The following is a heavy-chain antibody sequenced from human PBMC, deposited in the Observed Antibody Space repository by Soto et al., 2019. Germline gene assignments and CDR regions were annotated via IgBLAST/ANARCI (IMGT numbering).Heavy chain of an antibody. J-gene: IGHJ6*02. CDR2: ISGGGGST. V-gene: IGHV3-23*01. CDR3: AKTFEQWLVRSYYYGMDV. Sequence: GGSLRLSCAASGFTFSSYAMSWVRQAPGKGLEWVSAISGGGGSTYYADSVKGRFTISRDNSKNTLYLQMNSLRAEDTAVYYCAKTFEQWLVRSYYYGMDVWGQGTTVTVSS. D-gene: IGHD6-19*01. CDR1: GFTFSSYA.